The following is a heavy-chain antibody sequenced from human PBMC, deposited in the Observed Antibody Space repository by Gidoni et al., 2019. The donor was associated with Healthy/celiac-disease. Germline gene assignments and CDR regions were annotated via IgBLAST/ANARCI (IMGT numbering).Heavy chain of an antibody. CDR2: INHSGST. Sequence: QLQLQQWGAGLLQPSETLSLTCAVYGGSFSGYYWSWIRQPPGKGLEWIGEINHSGSTNYNPSLKSRVTISVDTAKNQFSLKLSSVTAADTAVYYCARAKGYSYGFADVWGQGTTVTVSS. CDR3: ARAKGYSYGFADV. J-gene: IGHJ6*02. V-gene: IGHV4-34*01. CDR1: GGSFSGYY. D-gene: IGHD5-18*01.